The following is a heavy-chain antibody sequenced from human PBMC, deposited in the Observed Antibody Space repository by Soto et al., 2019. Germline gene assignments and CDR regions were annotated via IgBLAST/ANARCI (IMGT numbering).Heavy chain of an antibody. J-gene: IGHJ4*02. CDR1: GVSISSSSYY. CDR3: ARQIAVAGTGTFDY. V-gene: IGHV4-39*01. D-gene: IGHD6-19*01. CDR2: IYYSGST. Sequence: SETLSLTCTVSGVSISSSSYYWGWIRQPPGKGLEWIGSIYYSGSTYYNPSLKSRVTISVDTSKNQFSLKLSSVTAADTAVYYCARQIAVAGTGTFDYWGQGTLVTVSS.